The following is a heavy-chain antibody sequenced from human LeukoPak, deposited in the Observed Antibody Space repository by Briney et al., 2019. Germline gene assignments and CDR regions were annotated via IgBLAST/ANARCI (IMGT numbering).Heavy chain of an antibody. CDR3: AKGGSGDYPYYVFDY. Sequence: GGSLRLSCAASGLTFRSYAMSWVRQAPGKGLEWVSAISGSGGSTYYADSVKGRFTISRDNSKNTLYRQMNSLGAEDTAVYYCAKGGSGDYPYYVFDYWGQGTLVTVSS. D-gene: IGHD3-22*01. CDR2: ISGSGGST. J-gene: IGHJ4*02. CDR1: GLTFRSYA. V-gene: IGHV3-23*01.